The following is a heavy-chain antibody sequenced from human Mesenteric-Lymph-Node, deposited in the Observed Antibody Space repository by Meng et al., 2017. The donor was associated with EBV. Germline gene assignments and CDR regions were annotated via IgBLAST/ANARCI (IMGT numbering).Heavy chain of an antibody. Sequence: QVHVQESGPGLVKPSETLSLTCSVSGDSVNSATYYWSWIRKPPGKGLEWIASVHSTGSTNYNPSLMSRVTISVDRSKNQFSLNLTSMTAADTAVYYCARRGIAEGFDFWGQGTLVTVSS. J-gene: IGHJ4*02. V-gene: IGHV4-61*01. CDR2: VHSTGST. CDR3: ARRGIAEGFDF. CDR1: GDSVNSATYY.